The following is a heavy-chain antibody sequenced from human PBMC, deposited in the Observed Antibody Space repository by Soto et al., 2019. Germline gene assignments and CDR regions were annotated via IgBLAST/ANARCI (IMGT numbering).Heavy chain of an antibody. CDR2: INSDGSRT. Sequence: GGSLRLSCTASGFNFSRFWTHWVRQVPGRGLVWVSHINSDGSRTSYADSVKGRFTISRDNAKNTLYLQMNSLRAEDTAVYYCARDRVWFGDDYYYYGMDVWGQGTTVTVSS. CDR3: ARDRVWFGDDYYYYGMDV. CDR1: GFNFSRFW. V-gene: IGHV3-74*01. J-gene: IGHJ6*02. D-gene: IGHD3-10*01.